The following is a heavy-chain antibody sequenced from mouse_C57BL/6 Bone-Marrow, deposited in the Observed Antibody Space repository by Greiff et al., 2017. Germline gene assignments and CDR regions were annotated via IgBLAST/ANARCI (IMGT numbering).Heavy chain of an antibody. J-gene: IGHJ4*01. CDR1: GYTFTSYT. CDR3: ARGVYGSEAMDY. V-gene: IGHV1-4*01. D-gene: IGHD1-1*01. CDR2: INPSSGYT. Sequence: QVQLQQSGAELARPGASVKMSCKASGYTFTSYTMHWVKQRPGQGLEWIGYINPSSGYTKYNQKFKDKATLTADKSSSTAYMQLSSLTSEDSAVYYCARGVYGSEAMDYWGQGTSVTVSS.